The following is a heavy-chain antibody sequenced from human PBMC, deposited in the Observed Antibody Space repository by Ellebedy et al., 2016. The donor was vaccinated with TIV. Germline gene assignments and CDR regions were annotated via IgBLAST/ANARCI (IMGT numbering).Heavy chain of an antibody. J-gene: IGHJ3*02. V-gene: IGHV4-39*07. CDR2: IYYSGSA. D-gene: IGHD3-10*01. CDR3: ARGYYYGSGSFAFDM. CDR1: GGSISSSSYH. Sequence: SETLSLTCTVSGGSISSSSYHWGWIRQPPGKGLEWIGRIYYSGSAYYNPSLKSRVTITVDTSKNQFSLKLSSVTAADTAVYYCARGYYYGSGSFAFDMWGQGTMVTVSS.